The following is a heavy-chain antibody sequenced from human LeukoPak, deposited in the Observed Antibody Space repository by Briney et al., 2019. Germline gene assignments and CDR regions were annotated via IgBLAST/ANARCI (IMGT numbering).Heavy chain of an antibody. CDR1: GFTVSSNY. V-gene: IGHV3-66*01. J-gene: IGHJ4*02. CDR3: TRGGGAFCGDDCYRTFDY. D-gene: IGHD2-21*02. CDR2: IYSGGQT. Sequence: GGSLRLSCGASGFTVSSNYMSWVRQAPGKGLEWVSVIYSGGQTYYADSVKGRFTISRDNSNNTLYLQMNSLRVEDTAVYYCTRGGGAFCGDDCYRTFDYWGQGTLVTVSS.